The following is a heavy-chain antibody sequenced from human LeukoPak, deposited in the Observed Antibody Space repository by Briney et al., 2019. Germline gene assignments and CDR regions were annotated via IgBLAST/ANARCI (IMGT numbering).Heavy chain of an antibody. D-gene: IGHD5-12*01. CDR1: GYSFTSYW. Sequence: GESLKISCKGSGYSFTSYWIGWVRQMPGKGLEWMGIIFPGDSNPRYSPSFQGQVTISADKSTSTAYLQWSSLKASDTAIYYCARHGGYSGYDSAFDYWGQGTLVTVSS. CDR2: IFPGDSNP. V-gene: IGHV5-51*01. J-gene: IGHJ4*02. CDR3: ARHGGYSGYDSAFDY.